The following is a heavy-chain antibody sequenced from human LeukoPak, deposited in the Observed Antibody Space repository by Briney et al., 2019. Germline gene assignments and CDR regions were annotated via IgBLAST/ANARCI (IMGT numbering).Heavy chain of an antibody. CDR3: SRRGWGSYSQDY. CDR2: ISDSGHVI. Sequence: GGSLRLSCAASGFTFSSYSMNWVRQAPGKGLEWLSYISDSGHVIYYAESVQGRFTVSRDNAKKSLFLQMNSLRVDDTAVYYCSRRGWGSYSQDYWGQGTLVTVSA. CDR1: GFTFSSYS. D-gene: IGHD3-16*01. J-gene: IGHJ4*02. V-gene: IGHV3-48*04.